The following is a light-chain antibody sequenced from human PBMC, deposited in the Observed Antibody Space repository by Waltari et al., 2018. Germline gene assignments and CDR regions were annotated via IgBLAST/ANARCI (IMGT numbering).Light chain of an antibody. J-gene: IGKJ2*01. V-gene: IGKV1-5*03. CDR2: KAS. Sequence: IQMTQSPSPLSASVGDRVTITCRASQSISSWLAWYQQKPGKAPKLLIYKASSLESGVPSRFSGSGSGTEFTLTISSLQPDDFATYYCQQYNSFGQGTKLEIK. CDR3: QQYNS. CDR1: QSISSW.